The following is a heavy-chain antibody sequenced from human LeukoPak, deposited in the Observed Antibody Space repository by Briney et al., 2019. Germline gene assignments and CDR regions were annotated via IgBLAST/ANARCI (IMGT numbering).Heavy chain of an antibody. V-gene: IGHV4-59*01. Sequence: SETLSLTCTVSGGSISNYYWNWIRQPPGEGLEWIGYIYYSGSTNYNPSLKSRVTIAADTSKNEFFLKLSSVTAADTAVYYCARAGRTSLYNHHYMDVWGKGTTVIVSS. CDR2: IYYSGST. CDR3: ARAGRTSLYNHHYMDV. CDR1: GGSISNYY. D-gene: IGHD2-8*01. J-gene: IGHJ6*03.